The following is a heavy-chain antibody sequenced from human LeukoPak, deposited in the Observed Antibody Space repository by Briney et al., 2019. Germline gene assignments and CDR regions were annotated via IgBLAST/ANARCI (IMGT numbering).Heavy chain of an antibody. CDR3: AKGAGAIPYYFDY. D-gene: IGHD1-26*01. CDR1: GFTFSSYG. J-gene: IGHJ4*02. Sequence: PGGFLRLSCAASGFTFSSYGMSWVRQAPGKGLEWVSAISGSGGSTYYADSVKGRFTISRDNSKNTLYLQMNSLRAEDTAVYYCAKGAGAIPYYFDYWGQGTLVTVSS. V-gene: IGHV3-23*01. CDR2: ISGSGGST.